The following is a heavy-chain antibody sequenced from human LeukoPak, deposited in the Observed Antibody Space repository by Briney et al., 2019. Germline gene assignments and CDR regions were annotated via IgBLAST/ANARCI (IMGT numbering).Heavy chain of an antibody. V-gene: IGHV3-48*01. J-gene: IGHJ4*02. CDR3: VRDNPRCCGVVPANIDDY. D-gene: IGHD2-15*01. CDR2: ISHDSAIM. Sequence: GGSLRLSCAASGFTFSRDSMNWVRQAPGKGLEWISYISHDSAIMYYADSVRGRLTISRDNAKNSLYLQMHSLRAEDTAVYYCVRDNPRCCGVVPANIDDYWGQGTLVTVSS. CDR1: GFTFSRDS.